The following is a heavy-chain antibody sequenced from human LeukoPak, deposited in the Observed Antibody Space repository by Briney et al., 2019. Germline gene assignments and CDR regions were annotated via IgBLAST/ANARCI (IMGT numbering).Heavy chain of an antibody. D-gene: IGHD4-17*01. J-gene: IGHJ4*02. CDR3: ARAPDYGDYPYYFDY. CDR1: GFTFSSYG. Sequence: GRSLRLSCAASGFTFSSYGMHWVRQAPGKVLELVAVIWYDGSNKYYADSVKGRFTTSRDNSKNTLYLQMNSLRAEDTAVYYCARAPDYGDYPYYFDYWGQGTLVTVSS. CDR2: IWYDGSNK. V-gene: IGHV3-33*01.